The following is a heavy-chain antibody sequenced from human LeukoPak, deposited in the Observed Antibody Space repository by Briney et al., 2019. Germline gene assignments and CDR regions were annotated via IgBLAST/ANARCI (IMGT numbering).Heavy chain of an antibody. D-gene: IGHD6-13*01. CDR1: GFTFSSYA. CDR3: ARDLSAAAGTFDY. CDR2: ISGSGGST. V-gene: IGHV3-23*01. J-gene: IGHJ4*02. Sequence: GGSLRLSCAASGFTFSSYAMSWVRQAPGKGLEWVSAISGSGGSTYYADSVKGRFTISRDNAKNSLYLQMNSLRAEDTAVYYCARDLSAAAGTFDYWGQGTLVTVSS.